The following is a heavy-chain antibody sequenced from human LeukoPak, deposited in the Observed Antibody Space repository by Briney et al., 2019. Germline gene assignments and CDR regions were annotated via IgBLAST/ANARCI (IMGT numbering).Heavy chain of an antibody. J-gene: IGHJ4*02. CDR2: IYRSGST. V-gene: IGHV3-53*01. CDR3: ARGRYYYDVSGDYYPDFDY. Sequence: GGSLRLSCAASGFTLSSHYMSWVRQAPGKGLEWVSVIYRSGSTYYADSVEGRFTISRDNSNNSLFLLMNSLRPEDTAVYYCARGRYYYDVSGDYYPDFDYWGQGTLVTVSS. CDR1: GFTLSSHY. D-gene: IGHD3-22*01.